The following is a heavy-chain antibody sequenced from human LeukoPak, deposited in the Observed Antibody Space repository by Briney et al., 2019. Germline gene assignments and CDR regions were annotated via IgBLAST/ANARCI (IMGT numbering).Heavy chain of an antibody. CDR1: GGSSSGYY. Sequence: SETLSLTCAVYGGSSSGYYWSWIRQPPGKGLEWIGEINHSGSTNYNPSLKSRVTISVDTSKNQFSLKLSSVTAADTAVYYCARVWIGSMAVAKGTWFDPWGRGTLVTVSS. J-gene: IGHJ5*02. V-gene: IGHV4-34*01. CDR3: ARVWIGSMAVAKGTWFDP. CDR2: INHSGST. D-gene: IGHD6-19*01.